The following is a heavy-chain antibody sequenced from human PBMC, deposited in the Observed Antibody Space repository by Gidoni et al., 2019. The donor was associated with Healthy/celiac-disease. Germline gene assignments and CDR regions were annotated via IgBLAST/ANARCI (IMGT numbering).Heavy chain of an antibody. CDR2: ISCRGGST. CDR3: AKAASGYDYGAFDI. V-gene: IGHV3-23*01. CDR1: GFTFSSYA. J-gene: IGHJ3*02. D-gene: IGHD5-12*01. Sequence: EVQLLESGGGLVQPGGSLRLSCAASGFTFSSYAMSWVRQAPGKGLWWVSAISCRGGSTSYADSVKGRFTISRDNSKNTLYLQMNSLRADDTAVYYCAKAASGYDYGAFDIWGQGTMVTVSS.